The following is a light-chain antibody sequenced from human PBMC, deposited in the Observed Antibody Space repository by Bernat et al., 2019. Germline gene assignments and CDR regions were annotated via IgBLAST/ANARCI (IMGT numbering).Light chain of an antibody. CDR1: QSVSRSY. V-gene: IGKV3-20*01. CDR3: QQYGSAPTT. J-gene: IGKJ5*01. Sequence: EIVLTQSPGTLSLSPGERATLSCRASQSVSRSYLAWYQQKPGQAPRLLIYGASSRATGIPDRLSGSGSGTDFSLTISRLESDDFAVYYCQQYGSAPTTFGQGTRLEIK. CDR2: GAS.